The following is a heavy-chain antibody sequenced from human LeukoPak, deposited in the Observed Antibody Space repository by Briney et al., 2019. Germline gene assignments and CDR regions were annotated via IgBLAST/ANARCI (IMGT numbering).Heavy chain of an antibody. V-gene: IGHV3-7*01. D-gene: IGHD2/OR15-2a*01. CDR2: IKTDGSEK. CDR3: ARGQYLGV. CDR1: GFTFSNYW. J-gene: IGHJ6*04. Sequence: GGSLRLSCAASGFTFSNYWMSWVRQAPGKGLEWVAKIKTDGSEKEYVDAVKGRFIISRDNAKNSLYLQMNSLRAEDTAVYYCARGQYLGVWGKGTTVTVSS.